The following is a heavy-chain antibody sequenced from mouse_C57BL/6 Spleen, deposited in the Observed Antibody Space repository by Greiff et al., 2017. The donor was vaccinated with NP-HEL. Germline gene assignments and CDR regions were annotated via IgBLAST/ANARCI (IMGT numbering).Heavy chain of an antibody. V-gene: IGHV6-3*01. J-gene: IGHJ4*01. CDR2: IRLKSDNYAT. CDR3: TYPDYYGSSYGAMDY. D-gene: IGHD1-1*01. CDR1: GFTFSNYW. Sequence: DVKLVESGGGLVQPGGSMKLSCVASGFTFSNYWMNWVRQSPEKGLEWVAQIRLKSDNYATHYAESVKGRFTISRDDSKSSVYLQMNNLRDEDTGMYYCTYPDYYGSSYGAMDYWGQGTSVTVSS.